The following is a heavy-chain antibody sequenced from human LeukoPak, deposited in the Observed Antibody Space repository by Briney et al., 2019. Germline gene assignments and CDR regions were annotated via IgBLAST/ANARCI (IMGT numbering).Heavy chain of an antibody. J-gene: IGHJ3*02. CDR1: GFTVSSDF. D-gene: IGHD3-10*01. V-gene: IGHV3-66*01. CDR2: IYRGGNT. Sequence: PGGSLRLSCAASGFTVSSDFMSWVRQAPGKGLEWVSVIYRGGNTYYVDSVKGRFTISRDNSKNTLSLQMNSLRAEDTAVYYCARTRTFGETSDAFDIWGQGTMVTVSS. CDR3: ARTRTFGETSDAFDI.